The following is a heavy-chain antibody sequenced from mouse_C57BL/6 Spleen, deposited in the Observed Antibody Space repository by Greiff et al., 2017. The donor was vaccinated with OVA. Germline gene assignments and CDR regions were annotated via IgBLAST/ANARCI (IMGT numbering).Heavy chain of an antibody. Sequence: ESGPGLVKPSQSLSLTCSVTGYSITSGYYWNWIRQFPGNKLEWMGYISYDGSNNYNPSLKNRISITRDTSKNQFFLKLNSVTTEDTATYYCARGYDGYSYAMDYWGQGTSVTVSS. D-gene: IGHD2-3*01. V-gene: IGHV3-6*01. CDR3: ARGYDGYSYAMDY. CDR2: ISYDGSN. CDR1: GYSITSGYY. J-gene: IGHJ4*01.